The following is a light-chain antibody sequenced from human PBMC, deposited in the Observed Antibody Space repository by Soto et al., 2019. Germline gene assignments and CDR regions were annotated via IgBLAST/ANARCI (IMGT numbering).Light chain of an antibody. V-gene: IGLV2-14*03. CDR2: DVN. CDR1: SSDVGGYDF. CDR3: KSYTSSSTVV. J-gene: IGLJ2*01. Sequence: QLVLTQPASVSGSLGQSITISCTGTSSDVGGYDFVSWYQQHPGKAPKLMIYDVNNRPSGVSDRFSGSKSGNTASLTISGLQAEDEADYYCKSYTSSSTVVFGGGTKLTVL.